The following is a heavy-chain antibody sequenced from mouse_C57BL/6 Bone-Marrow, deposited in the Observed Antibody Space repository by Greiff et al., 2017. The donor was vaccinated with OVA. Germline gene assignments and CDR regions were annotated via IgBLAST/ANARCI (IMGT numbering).Heavy chain of an antibody. Sequence: QVQLQQPGAELVKPGASVKLSCKASGYTFTSYWMHWVKQRPGQGLEWIGVIDPSDSYTNYNQKFKGKATLTVDTSSSTAYMQLSSLTSEDSAVYYCAKGYYDGSSYEYYAMDYWGQGTSVTVSS. CDR2: IDPSDSYT. V-gene: IGHV1-59*01. J-gene: IGHJ4*01. CDR3: AKGYYDGSSYEYYAMDY. D-gene: IGHD1-1*01. CDR1: GYTFTSYW.